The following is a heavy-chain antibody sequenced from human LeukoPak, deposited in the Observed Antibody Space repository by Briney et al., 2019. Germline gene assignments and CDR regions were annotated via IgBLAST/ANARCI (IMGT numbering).Heavy chain of an antibody. CDR3: ARTCKWLPRDAFDI. CDR1: GGSFSGYY. V-gene: IGHV4-34*01. D-gene: IGHD6-19*01. CDR2: INHSGST. J-gene: IGHJ3*02. Sequence: SETLSLTCAVYGGSFSGYYWSWIRQPPGKGLEWIGEINHSGSTNYNPSLKSRVTISVDTSKNQFSPKLSSVTAADTAVYYCARTCKWLPRDAFDIWGQGTMVTVSS.